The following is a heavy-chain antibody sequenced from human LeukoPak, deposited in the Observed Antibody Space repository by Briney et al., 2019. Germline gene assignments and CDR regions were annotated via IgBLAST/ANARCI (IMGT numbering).Heavy chain of an antibody. Sequence: GASVKVSCKVSGYTLTGLSMHWVRQAPGKGLEWMGGVDPEDGETIYAQKCEGRVTMTEDTSTDTAYMELSSLRSENTAVYYRATPRHMVRRVIITLDAFDIWGQGTMVTVSS. CDR3: ATPRHMVRRVIITLDAFDI. CDR1: GYTLTGLS. J-gene: IGHJ3*02. CDR2: VDPEDGET. V-gene: IGHV1-24*01. D-gene: IGHD3-10*01.